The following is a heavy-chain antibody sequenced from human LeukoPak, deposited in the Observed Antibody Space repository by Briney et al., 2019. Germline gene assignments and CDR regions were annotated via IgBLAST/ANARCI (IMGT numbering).Heavy chain of an antibody. Sequence: GGSLRLSCAASGFTFDDYAMHWVRQAPGKGLEWVSGISWNSGSIGYADSVKGRFTISRDNAKNSLYLQMNSLRAEDTALYYCAKGWTYGSGSYLSHFDYWGQGTLVTVSS. CDR1: GFTFDDYA. CDR3: AKGWTYGSGSYLSHFDY. V-gene: IGHV3-9*01. CDR2: ISWNSGSI. D-gene: IGHD3-10*01. J-gene: IGHJ4*02.